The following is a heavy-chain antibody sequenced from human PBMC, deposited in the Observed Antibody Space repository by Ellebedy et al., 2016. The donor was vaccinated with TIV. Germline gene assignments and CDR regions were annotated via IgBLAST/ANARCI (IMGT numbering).Heavy chain of an antibody. CDR1: GYTFTSYG. CDR3: ARAKSSLLLSSTLDY. D-gene: IGHD3-10*01. V-gene: IGHV1-18*01. Sequence: ASVKVSXXASGYTFTSYGISWVRQAPGQGLEWMGWISAYNGNTNYAQKLQGRVTMTTDTSTSTAYMELRSLRSDDTAVYYCARAKSSLLLSSTLDYWGQGTLVTVPS. CDR2: ISAYNGNT. J-gene: IGHJ4*02.